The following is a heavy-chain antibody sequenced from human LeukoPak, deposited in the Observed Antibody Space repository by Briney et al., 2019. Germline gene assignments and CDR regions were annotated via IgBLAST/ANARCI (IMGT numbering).Heavy chain of an antibody. CDR3: ARGPALHKNWVGGRWFDP. V-gene: IGHV1-8*01. CDR2: MNPKTGNT. D-gene: IGHD3-16*01. CDR1: GYTFTNYD. J-gene: IGHJ5*02. Sequence: ASVKVSCTASGYTFTNYDINWVRQATGQGLEWMGWMNPKTGNTGYAQNFQGRVTMTRDTSENTAYMELSSLRSEDTAMYYCARGPALHKNWVGGRWFDPWGQGTLVTVSS.